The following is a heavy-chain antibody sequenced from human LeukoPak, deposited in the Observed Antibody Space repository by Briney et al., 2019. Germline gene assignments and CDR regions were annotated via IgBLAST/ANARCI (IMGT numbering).Heavy chain of an antibody. CDR1: GGSFSGYY. CDR3: ARLKRSGSYLLTRRYYYYMDV. J-gene: IGHJ6*03. D-gene: IGHD1-26*01. CDR2: INHSGST. Sequence: SEALSLTCAVYGGSFSGYYWSWIRQPPGKGLEWIGEINHSGSTNYNPSLKSRVTISVDTSKNQFSLKLSSVTAADTAVYYCARLKRSGSYLLTRRYYYYMDVWGKGTTVTISS. V-gene: IGHV4-34*01.